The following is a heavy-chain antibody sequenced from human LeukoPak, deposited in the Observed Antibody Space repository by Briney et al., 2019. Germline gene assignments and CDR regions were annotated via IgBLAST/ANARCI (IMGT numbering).Heavy chain of an antibody. D-gene: IGHD2-8*01. CDR1: RYRFIDYF. J-gene: IGHJ5*02. CDR3: ARDVIMGYDQGWFDP. Sequence: GASVKVSCQASRYRFIDYFIHWVGQAPGKELEGVGWINPNTGDTKYVQKFQGRLTMTRDTSISTAYMELRGLNSDDTAMYFCARDVIMGYDQGWFDPWGQGTLVTVSS. V-gene: IGHV1-2*02. CDR2: INPNTGDT.